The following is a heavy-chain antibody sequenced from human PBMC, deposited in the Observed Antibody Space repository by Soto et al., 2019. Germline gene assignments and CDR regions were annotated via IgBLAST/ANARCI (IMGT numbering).Heavy chain of an antibody. Sequence: EVQLVESGGGLVQPGGSLRLSCAASGFTFSSYSMNWVRQAPGKGLEWVSYISSSSSTIYYADSVKGRFTISRDNAKNSLYLQMNSLRAEDTAVYYWARGAYYYDSSGLSYWGQGALVTVS. CDR2: ISSSSSTI. CDR3: ARGAYYYDSSGLSY. J-gene: IGHJ4*02. V-gene: IGHV3-48*01. D-gene: IGHD3-22*01. CDR1: GFTFSSYS.